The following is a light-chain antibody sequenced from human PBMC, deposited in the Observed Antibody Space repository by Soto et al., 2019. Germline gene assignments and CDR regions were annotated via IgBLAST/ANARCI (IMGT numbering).Light chain of an antibody. V-gene: IGKV3-15*01. CDR1: QSIRIS. CDR2: GAS. CDR3: QQYEEWPPYT. Sequence: EIEMTQSPATLSVSPGERATLSCRASQSIRISLAWYQQRPGQAPRLLIYGASTRATGFPARFSGSGSGTDFTLTISSLQSEDVAVYYCQQYEEWPPYTFGQGTKLEIK. J-gene: IGKJ2*01.